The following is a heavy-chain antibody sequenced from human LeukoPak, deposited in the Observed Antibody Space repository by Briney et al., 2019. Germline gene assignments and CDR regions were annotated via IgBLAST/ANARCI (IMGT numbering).Heavy chain of an antibody. CDR1: GFTFSSYA. J-gene: IGHJ4*02. Sequence: GGSLRLSCAASGFTFSSYAMSWVRQTPGKGLEWVSAISGSGGSTYYADSVKGRFTISRDNSKNTLYLQMNSLRAEDTAVYYCAKLGWLQGLVDYWGQGTLVTVSS. CDR2: ISGSGGST. CDR3: AKLGWLQGLVDY. D-gene: IGHD5-24*01. V-gene: IGHV3-23*01.